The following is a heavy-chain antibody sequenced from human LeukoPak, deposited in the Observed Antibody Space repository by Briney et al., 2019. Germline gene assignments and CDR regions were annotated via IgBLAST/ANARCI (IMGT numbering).Heavy chain of an antibody. Sequence: GGSLRLSCAASGFTFSSYSMNWVRQAPGKGLEWVSSISSGSSYIYYADSVKGRFTISGDNAKNSLYLQMNSLRAEDTAVHYCARDIGITGTTSDFDYWGQGTLVTVSS. V-gene: IGHV3-21*01. CDR2: ISSGSSYI. CDR3: ARDIGITGTTSDFDY. J-gene: IGHJ4*02. CDR1: GFTFSSYS. D-gene: IGHD1-7*01.